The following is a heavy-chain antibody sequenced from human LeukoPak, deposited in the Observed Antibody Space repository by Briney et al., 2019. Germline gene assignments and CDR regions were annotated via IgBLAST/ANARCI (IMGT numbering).Heavy chain of an antibody. CDR2: INHSGST. D-gene: IGHD2-15*01. CDR1: GGSFSGYY. J-gene: IGHJ4*02. V-gene: IGHV4-34*01. CDR3: ARGGRRGYFDY. Sequence: SETLSLTCAVYGGSFSGYYWSWIRQPPGKGLEWIGEINHSGSTNYNPSLKSRVTISVDTSKNQFSLKLNSVTAADTAVYYCARGGRRGYFDYWGQGTLVTVSS.